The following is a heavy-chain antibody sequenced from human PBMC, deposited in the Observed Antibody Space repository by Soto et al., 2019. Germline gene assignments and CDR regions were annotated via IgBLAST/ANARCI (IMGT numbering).Heavy chain of an antibody. Sequence: GESLKISCKGSGYSFTSYWIIWVRQMPGKGLEWMGRIDPSDSYTNYSPSFQGHVTISADKSITTAYLQWSSLRASDTAMYYCARWAAPFAGMDVWGQGTTVTVSS. CDR3: ARWAAPFAGMDV. CDR1: GYSFTSYW. J-gene: IGHJ6*02. V-gene: IGHV5-10-1*01. D-gene: IGHD6-25*01. CDR2: IDPSDSYT.